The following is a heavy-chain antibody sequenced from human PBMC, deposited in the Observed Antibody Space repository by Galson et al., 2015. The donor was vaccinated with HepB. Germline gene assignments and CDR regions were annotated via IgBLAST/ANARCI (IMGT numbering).Heavy chain of an antibody. V-gene: IGHV4-59*04. J-gene: IGHJ3*02. CDR3: ARNPLSDYGGNFAAFDI. D-gene: IGHD4-23*01. CDR1: GGSISSYY. Sequence: SETLSLTCTVSGGSISSYYWSWIRQPPGKGLEWIGYIYYSGSTYYNPSLKSRVTMSVDTSKNQFSLKLSSVTAVDTAVYYCARNPLSDYGGNFAAFDIWGQGTMVTVSS. CDR2: IYYSGST.